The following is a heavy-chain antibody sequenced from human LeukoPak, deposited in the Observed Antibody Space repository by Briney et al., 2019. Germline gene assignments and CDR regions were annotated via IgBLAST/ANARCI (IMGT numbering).Heavy chain of an antibody. J-gene: IGHJ4*02. Sequence: PSETLSLTCAVSGYSISSGYYWGWIRQPPGNGLEWIVSVYHSGSTYYNPSLKSRVTISVDTSKNQFSLKLSSVTAADTAVYYCARHGGDYDFWSGYFGYWGQGTLVTVSS. D-gene: IGHD3-3*01. V-gene: IGHV4-38-2*01. CDR1: GYSISSGYY. CDR2: VYHSGST. CDR3: ARHGGDYDFWSGYFGY.